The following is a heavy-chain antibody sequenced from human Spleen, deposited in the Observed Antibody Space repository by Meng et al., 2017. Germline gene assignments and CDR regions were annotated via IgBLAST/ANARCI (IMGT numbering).Heavy chain of an antibody. CDR2: IIDRGST. CDR3: AGGPN. Sequence: QVQLQQWGAGLLKPLETLSLTCAVYGGSFSDYYWSWIRQPPGKGLEWIGEIIDRGSTNYNPSLKSRIAISVDTSKNQFSLKLSSVTAADTAVYYCAGGPNWGQGTLVTVSS. J-gene: IGHJ4*02. CDR1: GGSFSDYY. V-gene: IGHV4-34*01.